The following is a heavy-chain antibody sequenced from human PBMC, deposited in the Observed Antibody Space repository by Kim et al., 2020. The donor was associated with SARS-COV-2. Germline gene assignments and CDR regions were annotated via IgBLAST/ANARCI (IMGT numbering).Heavy chain of an antibody. CDR1: GGSISSYY. CDR3: ARDRLYDFWSGYGLSDAFDI. J-gene: IGHJ3*02. Sequence: SETLSLTCTVSGGSISSYYWSWIRQPPGKGLEWIGYIYYSGSTNYNPSLKSRVTISVDTSKNQFSLKLSSVTAADTAVYYCARDRLYDFWSGYGLSDAFDIWGQGTMVTVSS. CDR2: IYYSGST. D-gene: IGHD3-3*01. V-gene: IGHV4-59*01.